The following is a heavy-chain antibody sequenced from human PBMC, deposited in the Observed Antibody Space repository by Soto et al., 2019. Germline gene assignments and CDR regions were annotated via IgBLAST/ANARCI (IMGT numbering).Heavy chain of an antibody. CDR3: AKDLVGYCSSTSCHILNY. D-gene: IGHD2-2*02. CDR1: GFTFSSYA. Sequence: EVQLVESGGGLVQPGGSLRLSCAASGFTFSSYAMSWVRQAPGKGLEWVSAISGSGGSTYYADSVKGRFTISRDNSKNTLYLQMNSLRAEDTAVYYCAKDLVGYCSSTSCHILNYWGQGTLVTVSS. J-gene: IGHJ4*02. CDR2: ISGSGGST. V-gene: IGHV3-23*04.